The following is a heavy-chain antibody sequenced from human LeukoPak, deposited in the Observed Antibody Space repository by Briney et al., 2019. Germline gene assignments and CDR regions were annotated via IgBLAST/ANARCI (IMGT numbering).Heavy chain of an antibody. CDR3: ARGSVTRNYDFWSGYCLNWFDP. CDR1: GYTFTSYD. D-gene: IGHD3-3*01. Sequence: ASVKVSCKASGYTFTSYDINWVRQATGQGLEWMGWMNPNSGNTGYAQKFQGRVTMTRNTSISTAYMELSSLRSEDTAVYYCARGSVTRNYDFWSGYCLNWFDPWGQGTLVTVSS. CDR2: MNPNSGNT. V-gene: IGHV1-8*01. J-gene: IGHJ5*02.